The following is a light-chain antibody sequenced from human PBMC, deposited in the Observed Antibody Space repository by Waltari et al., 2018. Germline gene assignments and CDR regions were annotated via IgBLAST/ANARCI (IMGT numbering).Light chain of an antibody. Sequence: QSVLTQPPSVSGAPGQRVTISCTGSGSNIGAGYDVHCYQQLPRAAPKLRIYGSTSRPLGAPARFFGSTSGTSASLAITGLQAEDEADYYCQSYDTSLSVVFGGGTKLTVL. CDR3: QSYDTSLSVV. V-gene: IGLV1-40*01. CDR1: GSNIGAGYD. CDR2: GST. J-gene: IGLJ3*02.